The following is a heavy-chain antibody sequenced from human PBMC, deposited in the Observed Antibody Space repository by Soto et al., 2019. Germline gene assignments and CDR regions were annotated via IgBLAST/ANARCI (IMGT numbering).Heavy chain of an antibody. Sequence: AASVKVSCKASGYTFTIYGISWVRQAPGQGLEWMGWISAYNGNTNYAQKLQGRVTMTTDTSTSTAYMELRSLRSDDTAVYYCAREGDSYGYTAYFDYWGQGTLVTVSS. J-gene: IGHJ4*02. CDR2: ISAYNGNT. CDR1: GYTFTIYG. V-gene: IGHV1-18*01. D-gene: IGHD5-18*01. CDR3: AREGDSYGYTAYFDY.